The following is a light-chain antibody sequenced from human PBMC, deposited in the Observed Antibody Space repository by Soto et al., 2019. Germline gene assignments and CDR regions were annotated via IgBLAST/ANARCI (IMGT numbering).Light chain of an antibody. V-gene: IGKV3-20*01. CDR2: GAS. CDR1: QSVSRSC. J-gene: IGKJ1*01. Sequence: EIVLTQSPGTLSVSPGERATLSCRASQSVSRSCLAWYQQKPGQAPRLLIYGASSRATGIPDRLSGSGSVKGISVTVSKLETEEFAGYWGQQCVNSPGTFGQVTKVDIK. CDR3: QQCVNSPGT.